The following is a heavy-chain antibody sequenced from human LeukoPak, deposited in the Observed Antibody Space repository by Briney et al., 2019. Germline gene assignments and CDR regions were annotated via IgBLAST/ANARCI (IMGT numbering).Heavy chain of an antibody. CDR3: TSMIRGVYNTKSKGYTFDI. CDR1: GFTFSNAW. Sequence: GGSLRLSCAASGFTFSNAWMTWVRQAPGKGLEWVGLIKSKTDGETTDYAAPVKGRFTFSRDDSKNTLYLQMNSLKTEDTAVYYCTSMIRGVYNTKSKGYTFDIWGQGTRITVSS. V-gene: IGHV3-15*01. D-gene: IGHD3-10*01. CDR2: IKSKTDGETT. J-gene: IGHJ3*02.